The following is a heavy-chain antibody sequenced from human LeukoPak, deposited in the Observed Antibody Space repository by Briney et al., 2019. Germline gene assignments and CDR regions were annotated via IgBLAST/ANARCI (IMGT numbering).Heavy chain of an antibody. CDR3: AREEGPFWSGYYKNWFDP. CDR1: GGSISSSSYY. Sequence: SETLSLTCTVSGGSISSSSYYWGWIRQPPGKGLEWIGRIYTSGSTNYNPSLKSRVTISVDTSKNQFSLKLSSVTAADTAVYYCAREEGPFWSGYYKNWFDPWGQGTLVTVSS. V-gene: IGHV4-61*02. D-gene: IGHD3-3*01. CDR2: IYTSGST. J-gene: IGHJ5*02.